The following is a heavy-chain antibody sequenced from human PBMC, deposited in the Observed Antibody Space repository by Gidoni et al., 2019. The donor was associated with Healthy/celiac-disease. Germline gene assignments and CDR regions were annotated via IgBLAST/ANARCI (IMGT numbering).Heavy chain of an antibody. Sequence: QVQLVESGGGVVQPGRSLRIACSASGFTFSSYGMHWVRQAPGKGLVWVAVISYDGSNKYYADSVKGRFTISRDNSKNTLYLQMNSLRAEDTAVYYCAKVAVAQDYGGEEGYFDYWGQGTLVTVSS. D-gene: IGHD4-17*01. CDR3: AKVAVAQDYGGEEGYFDY. J-gene: IGHJ4*02. CDR1: GFTFSSYG. CDR2: ISYDGSNK. V-gene: IGHV3-30*18.